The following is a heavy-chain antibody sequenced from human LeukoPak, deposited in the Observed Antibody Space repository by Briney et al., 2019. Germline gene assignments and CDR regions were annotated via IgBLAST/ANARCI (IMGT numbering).Heavy chain of an antibody. CDR2: INHSGST. D-gene: IGHD3-10*01. CDR3: ARARKSITMVRGVGPYFDY. Sequence: SETLSLTCAVYGGSFGGYYWNWIRQPPGKGLEWIGEINHSGSTNYNPSLKSRVTISLDTSKNQFSLKLSSVTAADTAVYYCARARKSITMVRGVGPYFDYWGQGTLATVSS. V-gene: IGHV4-34*01. J-gene: IGHJ4*02. CDR1: GGSFGGYY.